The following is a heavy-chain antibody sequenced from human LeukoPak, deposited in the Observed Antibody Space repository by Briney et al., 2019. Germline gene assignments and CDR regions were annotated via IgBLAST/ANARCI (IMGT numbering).Heavy chain of an antibody. Sequence: GGSLRLSCAASGFTFSNYLMNWVRQAPGKGLEWVSYISGSSSPIYYSDSVGGRFTISRDNAKNSLYLQMNSLRPEDTAVYYCARQRIRSQYYFDSWGQGTLVTVSS. V-gene: IGHV3-48*04. CDR1: GFTFSNYL. D-gene: IGHD1-1*01. J-gene: IGHJ4*02. CDR3: ARQRIRSQYYFDS. CDR2: ISGSSSPI.